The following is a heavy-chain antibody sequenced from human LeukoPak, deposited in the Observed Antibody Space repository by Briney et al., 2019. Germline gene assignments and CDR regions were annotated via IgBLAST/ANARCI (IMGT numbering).Heavy chain of an antibody. CDR3: AGTIFGVARGEVDY. V-gene: IGHV4-4*07. D-gene: IGHD3-3*01. J-gene: IGHJ4*02. CDR2: IYTSGST. Sequence: SETLSLTCTVSGGSISSDYWSWIRQPAGKGLEWIGRIYTSGSTNYNPSLKSRVTISVDKSKNQFSLKLSSVTAADTAVYYCAGTIFGVARGEVDYWGQGTLVTVSS. CDR1: GGSISSDY.